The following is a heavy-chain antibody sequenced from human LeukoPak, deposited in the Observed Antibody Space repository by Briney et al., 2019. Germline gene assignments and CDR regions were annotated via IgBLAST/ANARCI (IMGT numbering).Heavy chain of an antibody. Sequence: PSETLSLTCAVYGGSFSGYYWSWIRQPPGKRLEWIGYIYNRESTKYNPSLKSRVTMSLDTSKNQFSLKVTSVTAADTAIYYCARQGQGFGRFWSGYDYWGPGTLVTVSS. D-gene: IGHD3-3*01. J-gene: IGHJ4*02. V-gene: IGHV4-59*08. CDR3: ARQGQGFGRFWSGYDY. CDR2: IYNREST. CDR1: GGSFSGYY.